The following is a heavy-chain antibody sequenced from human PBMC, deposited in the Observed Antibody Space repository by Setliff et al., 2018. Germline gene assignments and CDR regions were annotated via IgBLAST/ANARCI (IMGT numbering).Heavy chain of an antibody. D-gene: IGHD2-15*01. Sequence: GGSLRLSCAASGFTLTPYTMTWVRQAPGKGPEWVSSISDTSAFIYYADSVKGRFTISRDNSKNTLYLQMNSLRPEDTAVYYCARTCSGSGCYAGLESWGQGTPVTVSS. CDR2: ISDTSAFI. V-gene: IGHV3-21*01. J-gene: IGHJ4*02. CDR3: ARTCSGSGCYAGLES. CDR1: GFTLTPYT.